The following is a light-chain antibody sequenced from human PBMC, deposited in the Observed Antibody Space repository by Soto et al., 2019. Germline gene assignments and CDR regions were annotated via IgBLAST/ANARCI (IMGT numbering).Light chain of an antibody. CDR1: QSVNSR. CDR2: GAS. Sequence: EIVLAQSPGTLSLSPLEGDTLXSRASQSVNSRLAWYQHKPGQAPRLLISGASSRATGIPDRFSGSGSATDFTLTISRLEPEDFALYYCQHYGRSPITFGQGTRLEIK. V-gene: IGKV3-20*01. CDR3: QHYGRSPIT. J-gene: IGKJ5*01.